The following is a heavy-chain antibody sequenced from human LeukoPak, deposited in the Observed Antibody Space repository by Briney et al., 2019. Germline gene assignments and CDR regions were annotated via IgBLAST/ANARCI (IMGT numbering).Heavy chain of an antibody. D-gene: IGHD5-24*01. V-gene: IGHV1-69*05. J-gene: IGHJ4*02. Sequence: ASVKVSCKASGGTFSSYAISWVRQAPGQGLEWIGGIIPIFGTANYAQKFQGRVTITTDESTSTAYMELSSLRSEDTAVYYCARRVPGRDGYNYGLALDYWGQGTLVTVSS. CDR2: IIPIFGTA. CDR1: GGTFSSYA. CDR3: ARRVPGRDGYNYGLALDY.